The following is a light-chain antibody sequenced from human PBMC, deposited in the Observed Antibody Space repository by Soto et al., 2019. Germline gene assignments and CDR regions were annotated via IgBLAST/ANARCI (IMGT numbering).Light chain of an antibody. CDR2: GAS. CDR3: QQYEAVVT. CDR1: RGLPKNY. V-gene: IGKV3-20*01. Sequence: EIVLTHSPGPLSLSPGERATLSCGPSRGLPKNYFAWYQQKPGRALRLLIDGASTRATGIPDRFSGSGSGTDFTLTISRLEPEDVAVYYCQQYEAVVTFGQGTKVEI. J-gene: IGKJ1*01.